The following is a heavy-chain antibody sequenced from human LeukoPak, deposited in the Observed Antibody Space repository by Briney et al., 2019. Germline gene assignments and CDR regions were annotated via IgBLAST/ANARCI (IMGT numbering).Heavy chain of an antibody. CDR1: GGSISSGGYY. D-gene: IGHD2-15*01. Sequence: PQTLSLTCTVSGGSISSGGYYWSWIRQHPGKGLEWIGYIYYSGSTYYNPSLKSRVTISVDTSKNQFSLKLSSVTAADTAVYYCARRRCSGGSCYFDYWGQGTLVTVSS. V-gene: IGHV4-31*03. CDR3: ARRRCSGGSCYFDY. CDR2: IYYSGST. J-gene: IGHJ4*02.